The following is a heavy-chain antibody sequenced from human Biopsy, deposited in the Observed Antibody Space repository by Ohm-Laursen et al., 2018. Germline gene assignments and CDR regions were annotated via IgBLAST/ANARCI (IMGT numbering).Heavy chain of an antibody. Sequence: GSSVKASCKASGYTFTNYGTSWVRQAPRQGLEWMGWISPYNGDTDYAQKLQGRVTMTTDTSTSTAYMDLRSLRSDDTAVYYCARDRWPHVTLLGLVVFDFWGQGTLVNVSS. D-gene: IGHD3-3*01. CDR3: ARDRWPHVTLLGLVVFDF. CDR2: ISPYNGDT. CDR1: GYTFTNYG. V-gene: IGHV1-18*01. J-gene: IGHJ4*02.